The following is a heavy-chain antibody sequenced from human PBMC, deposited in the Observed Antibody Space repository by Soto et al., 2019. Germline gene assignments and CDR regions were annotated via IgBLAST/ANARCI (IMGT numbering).Heavy chain of an antibody. CDR2: IVVGSGNT. V-gene: IGHV1-58*01. D-gene: IGHD3-22*01. CDR1: GFTFTSSA. J-gene: IGHJ6*02. CDR3: AAGFYYDSSGYFYYYYGMDV. Sequence: ASVKVSCKASGFTFTSSAVQWVRQARGQRLEWIGWIVVGSGNTNYAQKFQERVTITRDMSTSTAYMELSSLRSEDTAVYYCAAGFYYDSSGYFYYYYGMDVWGQGTTVTVSS.